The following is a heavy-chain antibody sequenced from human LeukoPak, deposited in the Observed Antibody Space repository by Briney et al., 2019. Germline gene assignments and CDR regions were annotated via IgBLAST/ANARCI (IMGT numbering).Heavy chain of an antibody. D-gene: IGHD5-18*01. CDR3: AKDRVVDTAMVNDAFDI. V-gene: IGHV3-23*01. CDR2: ISGSGGST. J-gene: IGHJ3*02. Sequence: AGESLKISCAASGFTFSSYAMSWVRQAPGKGLEWVSAISGSGGSTYYADSVKGRFTISRDNSKNTLYLQMNSLRAEDTAVYHCAKDRVVDTAMVNDAFDIWGQGTMVTVSS. CDR1: GFTFSSYA.